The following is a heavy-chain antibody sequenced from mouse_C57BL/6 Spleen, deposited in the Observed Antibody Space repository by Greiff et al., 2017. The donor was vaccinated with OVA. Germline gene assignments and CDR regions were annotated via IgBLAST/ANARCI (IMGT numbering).Heavy chain of an antibody. D-gene: IGHD1-1*01. V-gene: IGHV1-69*01. Sequence: VQLQQPGAELVMPGASVKLSCKASGYTFTSYWLHWVKQRPGQGLEWIGEIDPSDSYPNYNQKFKGKSTLTVDKSSSTAYMQLSSLTSEDSAVYYCARGGTTVEGFDYWGQGTTLTVSS. CDR3: ARGGTTVEGFDY. CDR1: GYTFTSYW. CDR2: IDPSDSYP. J-gene: IGHJ2*01.